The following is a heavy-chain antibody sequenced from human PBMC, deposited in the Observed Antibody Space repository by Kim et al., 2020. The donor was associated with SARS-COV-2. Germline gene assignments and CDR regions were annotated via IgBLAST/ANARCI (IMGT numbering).Heavy chain of an antibody. CDR1: GYTFTGYY. CDR3: ARLTSMILGCFDY. D-gene: IGHD3-16*01. V-gene: IGHV1-2*02. J-gene: IGHJ4*02. Sequence: ASVKVSCKASGYTFTGYYMHWVRQAPGQGLEWMGWINPNSGGTNYAQKFQGRVTMTRDTSISTAYMELSRLRSDDTAVYYCARLTSMILGCFDYWGQGTLVTVSS. CDR2: INPNSGGT.